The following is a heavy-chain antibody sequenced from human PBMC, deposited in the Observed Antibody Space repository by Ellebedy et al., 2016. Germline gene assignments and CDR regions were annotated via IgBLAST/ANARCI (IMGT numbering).Heavy chain of an antibody. CDR3: AGGGVVTAIPCY. V-gene: IGHV4-59*01. CDR2: IYYSGST. CDR1: GGSISSYY. Sequence: SETLSLTCTVSGGSISSYYWSWIRQPPGKGLEWIGYIYYSGSTNYNPSLKSRVTISVDTSKNQFSLKLSSVTAADTAVYYCAGGGVVTAIPCYWGQGTLVTVSS. D-gene: IGHD2-21*02. J-gene: IGHJ4*02.